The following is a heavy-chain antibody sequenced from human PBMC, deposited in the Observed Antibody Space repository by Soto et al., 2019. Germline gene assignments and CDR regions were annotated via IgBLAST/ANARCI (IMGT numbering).Heavy chain of an antibody. CDR1: GGSIRSTNW. J-gene: IGHJ6*02. Sequence: VHLQESGPGVVKPSGTVSLTCVVSGGSIRSTNWWAWVRQTPGKGLEWIVEVYHNGTSNYNPSLKGRATISVDKSKDQFSLRLNSVIDADTAVYYCARDLDRYCSVTSCHAMDVWGQGTPVTVS. CDR2: VYHNGTS. D-gene: IGHD2-15*01. V-gene: IGHV4-4*02. CDR3: ARDLDRYCSVTSCHAMDV.